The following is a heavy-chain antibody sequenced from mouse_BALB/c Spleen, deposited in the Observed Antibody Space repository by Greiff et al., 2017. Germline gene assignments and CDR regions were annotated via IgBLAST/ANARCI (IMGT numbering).Heavy chain of an antibody. CDR2: IWAGGST. CDR1: GFSLTSYG. V-gene: IGHV2-9*02. Sequence: QVQLKQSGPGLVAPSQSLSITCTVSGFSLTSYGVHWVRQPPGKGLEWLGVIWAGGSTNYNSALMSRLSISKDNSKSQVFLKMNSLQTDDTAMYYCARDLLRHVGAMDYWGQGTSVTVSS. D-gene: IGHD1-2*01. J-gene: IGHJ4*01. CDR3: ARDLLRHVGAMDY.